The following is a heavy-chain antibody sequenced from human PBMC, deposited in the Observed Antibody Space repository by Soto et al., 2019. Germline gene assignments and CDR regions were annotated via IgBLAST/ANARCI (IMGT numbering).Heavy chain of an antibody. CDR3: ARRGSAVSVATGFDP. D-gene: IGHD1-1*01. CDR1: GGSIGTSTYF. J-gene: IGHJ5*02. V-gene: IGHV4-39*01. Sequence: PSETLSLTCTVSGGSIGTSTYFWDWIRQPPGKGLEWIGSIYYIGNTYYNPSLKSRVTISIDTSENQFSLRLNSVTAADTAVYFCARRGSAVSVATGFDPWGQGALVTVSS. CDR2: IYYIGNT.